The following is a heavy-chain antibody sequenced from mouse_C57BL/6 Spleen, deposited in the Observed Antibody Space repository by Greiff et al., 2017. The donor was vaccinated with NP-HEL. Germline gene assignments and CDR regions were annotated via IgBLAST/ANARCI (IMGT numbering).Heavy chain of an antibody. V-gene: IGHV1-72*01. CDR1: GYTFTSYW. D-gene: IGHD3-2*02. CDR3: ARSTAQAYCYAMDY. J-gene: IGHJ4*01. Sequence: VQLQQPGAELVKPGASVKLSCKASGYTFTSYWMHWVKQRPGRGLEWIGRIDPNSGGTKYNEKFKSKATLTVDTPSSTAYLQLSSLTSEDSAVYYCARSTAQAYCYAMDYWGQGTSVTVSS. CDR2: IDPNSGGT.